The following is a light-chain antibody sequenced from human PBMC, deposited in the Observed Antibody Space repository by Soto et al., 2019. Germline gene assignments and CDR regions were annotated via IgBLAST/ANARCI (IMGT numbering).Light chain of an antibody. Sequence: EIVLTQSPGTLSVSPGERVTLSCRASQSVNNNYLALYQQRPGQAPRLLIFGASYRATGIADRFSGIESRTGFARTIGSLELYDLAVYYCQQHSSSHPAFTVGPGTKVD. V-gene: IGKV3-20*01. CDR2: GAS. CDR3: QQHSSSHPAFT. J-gene: IGKJ3*01. CDR1: QSVNNNY.